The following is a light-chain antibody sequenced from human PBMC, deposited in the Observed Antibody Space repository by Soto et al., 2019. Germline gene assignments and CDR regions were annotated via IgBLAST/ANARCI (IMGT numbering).Light chain of an antibody. CDR3: MRATQFPYT. CDR2: KIS. J-gene: IGKJ2*01. CDR1: QGLVHSDGNTY. V-gene: IGKV2-24*01. Sequence: DVVMTQTLLSSPVTLGQPASISCRSSQGLVHSDGNTYLSWLLQRPGQPPRLLIYKISNRFSGVPDRVSGSGTGTDYTMKISRVEAEEVGVDYCMRATQFPYTLGQGTKLELK.